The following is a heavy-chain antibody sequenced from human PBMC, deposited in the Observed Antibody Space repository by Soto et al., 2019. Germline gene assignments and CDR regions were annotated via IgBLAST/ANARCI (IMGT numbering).Heavy chain of an antibody. CDR2: IWYDGSNK. CDR3: ARGLCRPCAMEV. CDR1: GFSFRSYG. J-gene: IGHJ6*02. Sequence: PGGSLRLSCAASGFSFRSYGMHWVRQAPGKGLEWVAVIWYDGSNKYYADSVRGRFTISRDNSENTLYLQVNSLRAEDTAVYYWARGLCRPCAMEVWGQGTTVT. V-gene: IGHV3-33*01.